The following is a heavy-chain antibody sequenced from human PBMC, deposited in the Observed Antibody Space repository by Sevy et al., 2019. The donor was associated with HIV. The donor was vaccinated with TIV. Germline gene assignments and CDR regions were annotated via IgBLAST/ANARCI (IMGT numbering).Heavy chain of an antibody. CDR1: EFTFSSYW. Sequence: GGSLRLSCAASEFTFSSYWMSWVRQAPGKGLEWVANIKQDGSEKYYVDSVKGRFTISRDNSKNTLNLQMNSLRAEDTAVYYCARASRITMPVIVRIGWYFDLWGRGTLVTVSS. D-gene: IGHD3-10*01. CDR3: ARASRITMPVIVRIGWYFDL. CDR2: IKQDGSEK. V-gene: IGHV3-7*03. J-gene: IGHJ2*01.